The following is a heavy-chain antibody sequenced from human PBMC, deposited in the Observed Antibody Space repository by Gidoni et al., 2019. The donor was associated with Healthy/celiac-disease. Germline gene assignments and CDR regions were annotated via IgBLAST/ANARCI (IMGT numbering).Heavy chain of an antibody. Sequence: QLQLVQSGAEVNKHGASVKVSCKVSGYTLPDLSIHWVRQAPGKGLEWMGGFDPEDGETNYAQKFQGSVTMTEDTSTDTAHMELSSLSSEDTAVYYCATGMIFGVVTPLAQARSAFDIWGQGTMVTVSS. J-gene: IGHJ3*02. CDR2: FDPEDGET. D-gene: IGHD3-3*01. CDR3: ATGMIFGVVTPLAQARSAFDI. CDR1: GYTLPDLS. V-gene: IGHV1-24*01.